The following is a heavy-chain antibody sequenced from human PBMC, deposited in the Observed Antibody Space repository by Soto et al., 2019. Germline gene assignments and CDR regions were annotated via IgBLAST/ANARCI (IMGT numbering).Heavy chain of an antibody. Sequence: PGEALKISCKGSGYSFTSYWISWVRQMPGKGLEWMGRIDPSDSYANYSPSFQGHVTISADKSISTAYLQWSSLKASDTAMYYCARNGNCSGGSCYFGYWGQGTLVTVSS. CDR2: IDPSDSYA. J-gene: IGHJ4*02. V-gene: IGHV5-10-1*01. CDR3: ARNGNCSGGSCYFGY. CDR1: GYSFTSYW. D-gene: IGHD2-15*01.